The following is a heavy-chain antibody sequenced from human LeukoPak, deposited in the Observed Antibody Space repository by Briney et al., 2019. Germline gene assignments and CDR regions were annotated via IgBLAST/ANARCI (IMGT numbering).Heavy chain of an antibody. J-gene: IGHJ4*02. CDR3: ARGAGKYSSGWYVDY. Sequence: PGGSLRLSCAASKFSFNFFAMNWVRQAPGKGLEWVSSISSGSSYIYYADSVKGRFTISRDNAKNSLYLQMNSLRAEDTAVYYCARGAGKYSSGWYVDYWGQGTLVTVSS. CDR2: ISSGSSYI. D-gene: IGHD6-19*01. V-gene: IGHV3-21*01. CDR1: KFSFNFFA.